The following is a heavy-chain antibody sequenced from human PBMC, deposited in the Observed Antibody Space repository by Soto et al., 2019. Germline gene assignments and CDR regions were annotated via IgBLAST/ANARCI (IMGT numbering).Heavy chain of an antibody. J-gene: IGHJ3*01. CDR2: IIAMFATT. D-gene: IGHD3-22*01. V-gene: IGHV1-69*01. CDR1: GGTFNTYA. CDR3: ARAAQRYYYDSSDFYDALDF. Sequence: QVQLVQSGAEVRHPGSSVKVSCKAPGGTFNTYAINWVRQAPGQGLEWMGGIIAMFATTDYAQDFQGRATITADESTSTVYMELSSLKSEDTAMYYCARAAQRYYYDSSDFYDALDFWGQGTMVTVSS.